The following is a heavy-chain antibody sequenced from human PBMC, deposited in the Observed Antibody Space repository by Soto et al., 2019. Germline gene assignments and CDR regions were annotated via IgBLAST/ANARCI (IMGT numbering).Heavy chain of an antibody. Sequence: EVQLVESGGGLVQPGGSLRLSCAASGFTFSSYWMHWVRQAPGKGLVWVSRINSDGSSTSYADSVKGRFTISRDNAKNTLYVQMNSLRAEDTAVYYCAGYDYCDSDALDILGQGTMVTVSS. CDR2: INSDGSST. J-gene: IGHJ3*02. CDR3: AGYDYCDSDALDI. V-gene: IGHV3-74*01. D-gene: IGHD4-17*01. CDR1: GFTFSSYW.